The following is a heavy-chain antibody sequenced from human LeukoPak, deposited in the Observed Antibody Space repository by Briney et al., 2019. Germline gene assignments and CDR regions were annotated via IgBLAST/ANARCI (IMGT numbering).Heavy chain of an antibody. CDR2: IYYSGST. CDR1: GGSISSSSYY. J-gene: IGHJ4*02. V-gene: IGHV4-39*07. Sequence: SETLSLTCTVSGGSISSSSYYWGWIRQPPGKELEWIGSIYYSGSTYYNPSLKSRVTISVDTSKNQFSLKLSSVTAADTAVYYCAREEAGEWGTYYFDYWGQGTLVTVSS. D-gene: IGHD3-10*01. CDR3: AREEAGEWGTYYFDY.